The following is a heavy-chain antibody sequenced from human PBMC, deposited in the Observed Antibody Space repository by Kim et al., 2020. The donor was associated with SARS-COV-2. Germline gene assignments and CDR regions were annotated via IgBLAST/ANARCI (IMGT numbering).Heavy chain of an antibody. V-gene: IGHV1-69*13. D-gene: IGHD3-3*01. CDR3: ASAYYDFWSGYSYYYYGMDV. CDR2: IIPIFGTA. Sequence: SVKVSCKASGGTFSSYAISWVRQAPGQGLEWMGGIIPIFGTANYAQKFQGRVTITADESTSTAYMELSSLRSEDTAVYYCASAYYDFWSGYSYYYYGMDVWGQGTTVTVSS. J-gene: IGHJ6*02. CDR1: GGTFSSYA.